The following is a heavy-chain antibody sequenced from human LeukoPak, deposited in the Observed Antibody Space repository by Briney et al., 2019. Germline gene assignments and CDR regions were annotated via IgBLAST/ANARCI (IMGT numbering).Heavy chain of an antibody. Sequence: SETLSLTCTVSGGSVNGYYWNWIRHAPGKGLEWIGFIHYSGLTVYSPSLQSRVSMSVDTSRNQFSLDLSSVTAADTALYYCARDPPEDEWNSLDSWGQGILVTVSS. CDR2: IHYSGLT. CDR1: GGSVNGYY. J-gene: IGHJ4*02. V-gene: IGHV4-59*02. D-gene: IGHD1-7*01. CDR3: ARDPPEDEWNSLDS.